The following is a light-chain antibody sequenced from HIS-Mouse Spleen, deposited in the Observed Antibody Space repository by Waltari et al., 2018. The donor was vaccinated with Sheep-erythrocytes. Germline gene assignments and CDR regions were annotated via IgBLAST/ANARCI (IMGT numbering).Light chain of an antibody. CDR1: SSDVGGYNY. CDR3: CSYAGSYNHV. V-gene: IGLV2-14*03. CDR2: DVS. J-gene: IGLJ1*01. Sequence: PGQSITISCTGTSSDVGGYNYASLYQQHPGKAPKLMIYDVSNRPSGVSHRFTGSKSGNTASLTISGLHAEDGTDYYCCSYAGSYNHVFATGTKVTVL.